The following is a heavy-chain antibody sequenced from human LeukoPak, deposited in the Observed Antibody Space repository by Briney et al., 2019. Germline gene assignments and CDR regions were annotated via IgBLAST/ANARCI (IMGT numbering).Heavy chain of an antibody. CDR3: ARGDGYTIDY. CDR1: GGSISSYY. CDR2: IYYSGST. V-gene: IGHV4-59*08. J-gene: IGHJ4*02. D-gene: IGHD5-24*01. Sequence: SETLSLTCTVSGGSISSYYWSWIRQPPGKGLEWIGYIYYSGSTNYNPSLKSRVTISVDTSKNQLSLKLSSVTAADTAVYYCARGDGYTIDYWGQGTLVTVSS.